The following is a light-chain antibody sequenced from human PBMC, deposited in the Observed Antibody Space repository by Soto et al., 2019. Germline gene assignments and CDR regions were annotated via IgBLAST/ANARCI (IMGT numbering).Light chain of an antibody. CDR2: SNI. V-gene: IGLV1-40*01. Sequence: QAVVTQPPSMSGAPGQRVTISCTGSSSDIGAGYDVHWYQQFPGTAPKLLIYSNINRPSGVPDRFSGSKSGTSASLAITGLQAEDAADYSCQSYDSSLGGSKGVFGGGTKLTVL. J-gene: IGLJ3*02. CDR3: QSYDSSLGGSKGV. CDR1: SSDIGAGYD.